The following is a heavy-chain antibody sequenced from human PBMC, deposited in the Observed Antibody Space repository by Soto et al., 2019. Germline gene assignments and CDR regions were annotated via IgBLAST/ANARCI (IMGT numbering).Heavy chain of an antibody. J-gene: IGHJ4*02. CDR3: AMDPQTSGGQHWAFNYFDS. D-gene: IGHD7-27*01. Sequence: QVQLVESGGGVVQPGRSLRLSCEASGFSFSISPMHWVRQAPGKGPEWVALISYDGTNKFYADSVKGRFTISRDNSKSTLYLQVVSLRPEDAAVYNCAMDPQTSGGQHWAFNYFDSWGQGTPVTVSS. CDR1: GFSFSISP. V-gene: IGHV3-30-3*01. CDR2: ISYDGTNK.